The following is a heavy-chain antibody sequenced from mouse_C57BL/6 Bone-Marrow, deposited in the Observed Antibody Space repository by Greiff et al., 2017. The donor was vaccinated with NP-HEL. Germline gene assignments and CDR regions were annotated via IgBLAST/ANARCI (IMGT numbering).Heavy chain of an antibody. Sequence: EVQLVESGGGLVKPGGSLKLSCAASGFTFSSYAMSWVRQTPEKRLEWVATISDGGSYTYYPDNVKGRFTISRDNAKNNLYLQMSHLKSEDTAMYYCARRGTYPSWFAYWGQGTLVTVSA. D-gene: IGHD5-1*01. CDR2: ISDGGSYT. CDR3: ARRGTYPSWFAY. CDR1: GFTFSSYA. J-gene: IGHJ3*01. V-gene: IGHV5-4*01.